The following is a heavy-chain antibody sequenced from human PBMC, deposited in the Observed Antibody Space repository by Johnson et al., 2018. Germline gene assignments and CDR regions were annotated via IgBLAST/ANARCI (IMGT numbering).Heavy chain of an antibody. CDR3: VRDMVYPYYYDMDV. D-gene: IGHD2-8*01. CDR2: ISWNSGSR. J-gene: IGHJ6*03. V-gene: IGHV3-9*01. CDR1: GFTFDGYA. Sequence: EVQLVETGGGLVQPGWSLRLSCAASGFTFDGYAMHWVRQAPGKGLEWVSGISWNSGSRGDADSVRGRFTLSRDNAKKSLYLQMNSLRPEDTAMYYWVRDMVYPYYYDMDVWGKGTTVTVSS.